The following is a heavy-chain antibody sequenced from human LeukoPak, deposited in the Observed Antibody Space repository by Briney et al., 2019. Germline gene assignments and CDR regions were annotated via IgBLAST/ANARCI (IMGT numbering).Heavy chain of an antibody. J-gene: IGHJ4*02. Sequence: SETLSLTCTVSGGSISSYYWSWIRQPAGKGLEWIGRIYTSGSTNYNPSLKSRVTMSVDTSKNQFSLKLSSVTAADTAVYYCAREYYYDSSGLFDYWGQGTLVTVSS. CDR1: GGSISSYY. CDR3: AREYYYDSSGLFDY. V-gene: IGHV4-4*07. CDR2: IYTSGST. D-gene: IGHD3-22*01.